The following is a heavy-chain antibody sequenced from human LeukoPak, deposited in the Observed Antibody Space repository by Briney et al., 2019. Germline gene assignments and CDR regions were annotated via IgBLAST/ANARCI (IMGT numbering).Heavy chain of an antibody. V-gene: IGHV4-34*01. CDR3: ARARRITIFGVVIRGYYFDY. CDR2: INHSGST. J-gene: IGHJ4*02. Sequence: PSETLSLTCAVYGGSFSGYYWSWIRQPPGKGLEWIGEINHSGSTNYNPSLKSRVTISVDTSKNQFSMKLSSVTAADTAVYYCARARRITIFGVVIRGYYFDYWGQGTLVTVSS. CDR1: GGSFSGYY. D-gene: IGHD3-3*01.